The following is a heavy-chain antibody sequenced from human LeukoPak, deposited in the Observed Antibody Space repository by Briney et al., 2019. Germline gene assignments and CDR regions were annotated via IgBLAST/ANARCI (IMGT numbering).Heavy chain of an antibody. CDR2: INTNSGGT. CDR3: ARDLAIHGSGSYYPSYYYYYGMDV. D-gene: IGHD3-10*01. Sequence: GASVKVSCKTSGYTFTGYYMHWVRQAPGPGLELMGWINTNSGGTNYAQKFQGRVTMTRDTSFSTAYMELSRLRSDDTAVYYCARDLAIHGSGSYYPSYYYYYGMDVWGQGTTVTVSS. CDR1: GYTFTGYY. J-gene: IGHJ6*02. V-gene: IGHV1-2*02.